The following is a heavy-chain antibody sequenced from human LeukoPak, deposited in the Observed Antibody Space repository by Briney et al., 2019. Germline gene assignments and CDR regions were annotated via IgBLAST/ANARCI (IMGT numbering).Heavy chain of an antibody. CDR2: IYYSGST. CDR1: GGSISSYY. V-gene: IGHV4-59*06. J-gene: IGHJ4*02. Sequence: PSETLSLTCTVSGGSISSYYWSWIRQHPGKDLEWIGYIYYSGSTYYNPSLKSRVTISVDTSKNQFSLKLSSVTAADTAVYYCARARLVAAAIYFDYWGQGTLVTVSS. D-gene: IGHD6-13*01. CDR3: ARARLVAAAIYFDY.